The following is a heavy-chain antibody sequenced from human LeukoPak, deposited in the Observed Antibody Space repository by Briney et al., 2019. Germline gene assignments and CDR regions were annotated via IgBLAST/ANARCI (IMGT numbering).Heavy chain of an antibody. Sequence: AGSLRLSCAASGFTISSYDMSWVRQAPGKGLEWVSAISGSGGSKYYAGSMRGRFTIIRDNTKKTQYLQMNSLRAEDTAVYYCAKGALRRIQLWNPFDYWGQGTLVTVSS. CDR2: ISGSGGSK. V-gene: IGHV3-23*01. CDR1: GFTISSYD. CDR3: AKGALRRIQLWNPFDY. J-gene: IGHJ4*02. D-gene: IGHD5-18*01.